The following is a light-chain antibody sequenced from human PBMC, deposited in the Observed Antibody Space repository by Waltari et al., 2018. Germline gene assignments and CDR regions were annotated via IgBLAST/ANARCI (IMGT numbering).Light chain of an antibody. Sequence: QSALTQPASVSGSPGQSITIPCTATSSDFGATKYVSWYHQHPGKAPKVVIYDVTERPSGVSNRFSGSKSGSTASLTISGLQTEDEAGYYCSSRTNSITWVFGGGTKVTVL. CDR2: DVT. CDR1: SSDFGATKY. V-gene: IGLV2-14*03. J-gene: IGLJ3*02. CDR3: SSRTNSITWV.